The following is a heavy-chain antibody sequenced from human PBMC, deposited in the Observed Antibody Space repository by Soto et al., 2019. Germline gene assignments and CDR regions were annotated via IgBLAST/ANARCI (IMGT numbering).Heavy chain of an antibody. CDR3: ARGGPGYYGSGSYYPR. D-gene: IGHD3-10*01. CDR1: GGSFSGYY. J-gene: IGHJ4*02. Sequence: SETLSLTCAVYGGSFSGYYWSWIRQPPGKGLEWIGEINHSGSINYNPSLKSRVTASVDTSKNQFSLRLNSVTTADTAVYYCARGGPGYYGSGSYYPRWGQGTLVTVSS. CDR2: INHSGSI. V-gene: IGHV4-34*01.